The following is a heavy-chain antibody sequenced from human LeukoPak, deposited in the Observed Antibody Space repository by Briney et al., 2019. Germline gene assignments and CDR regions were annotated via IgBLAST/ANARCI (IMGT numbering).Heavy chain of an antibody. CDR1: GGSFSGYY. J-gene: IGHJ4*02. D-gene: IGHD2-8*01. CDR2: INHSGST. V-gene: IGHV4-34*01. Sequence: PSETLSLTCAVSGGSFSGYYWSWIRQPPGKGLEWIGEINHSGSTNYNPYLKSRVTISVDTSKNQFSLKLSSVTAADTAVYYCARGGVSHYFDYWGQGTLVTVSS. CDR3: ARGGVSHYFDY.